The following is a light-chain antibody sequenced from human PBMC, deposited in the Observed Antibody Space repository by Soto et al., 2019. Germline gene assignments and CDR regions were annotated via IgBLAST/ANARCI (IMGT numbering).Light chain of an antibody. CDR1: QSISSW. V-gene: IGKV1-5*01. Sequence: EIQMTQSPSTLSASVGDRVTLTCRASQSISSWLAWYQQKPGKAPKLLIYDASSLESGVPSRFSGSGSGTEFTLTISSLQPDDFATYYCQQYNSYSTFGRGTKVEIK. J-gene: IGKJ1*01. CDR3: QQYNSYST. CDR2: DAS.